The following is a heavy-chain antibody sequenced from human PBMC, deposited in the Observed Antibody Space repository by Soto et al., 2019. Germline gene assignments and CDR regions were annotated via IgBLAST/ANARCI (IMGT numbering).Heavy chain of an antibody. D-gene: IGHD3-16*02. CDR1: GYTFTGYA. Sequence: QGQLVQSGAEEKKTGASVKVSCKASGYTFTGYAMHWVRQSPGQRRAWMGWINAGNGNTIYSQKFQGRVTITRDTSASTAYMELSSLRSEDTAVYYCARSSVSPVGGLIGPFDYWGQGNLVTVSS. V-gene: IGHV1-3*05. CDR2: INAGNGNT. CDR3: ARSSVSPVGGLIGPFDY. J-gene: IGHJ4*02.